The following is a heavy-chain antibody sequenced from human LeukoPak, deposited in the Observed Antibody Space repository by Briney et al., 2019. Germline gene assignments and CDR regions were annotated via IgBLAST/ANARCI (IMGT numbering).Heavy chain of an antibody. CDR2: IRYDGSNK. D-gene: IGHD3-10*01. V-gene: IGHV3-30*02. CDR1: GFTFSSYG. Sequence: GGSLRLSCAASGFTFSSYGMHWVRQAPGKGLEWVAFIRYDGSNKYYADSVKGRFTISRDNSKNTLYLQMNSLRAEDTAVYYCAHYGSGSYYRSYYFDYWGQGTLVTVSS. CDR3: AHYGSGSYYRSYYFDY. J-gene: IGHJ4*02.